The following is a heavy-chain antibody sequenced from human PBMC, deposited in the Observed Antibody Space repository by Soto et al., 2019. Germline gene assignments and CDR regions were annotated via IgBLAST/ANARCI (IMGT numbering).Heavy chain of an antibody. D-gene: IGHD2-2*01. CDR2: IIPIFGAA. CDR3: ARLNIGYCSSTSCYSVDV. J-gene: IGHJ6*02. V-gene: IGHV1-69*01. Sequence: QVQLVQSGAEVKKPGSSVKVSCKASGGTFSGYAISWVRQAPGQGLDWMGGIIPIFGAANYAQKFQGRVTITADESTSTAYMELSSLRSEDTAVYYCARLNIGYCSSTSCYSVDVWGQGTTVTVSS. CDR1: GGTFSGYA.